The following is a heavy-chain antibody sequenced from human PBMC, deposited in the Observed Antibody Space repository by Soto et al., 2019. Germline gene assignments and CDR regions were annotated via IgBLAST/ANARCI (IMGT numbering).Heavy chain of an antibody. J-gene: IGHJ5*02. V-gene: IGHV3-23*01. CDR1: GFTFSSYA. D-gene: IGHD6-19*01. Sequence: AGGSLRLSCAGSGFTFSSYAMSWVRQAPGKGLEGVSVISGSGGSTYYADSVKGRFTISRDNSKNTLYLQMNSLRAEDTAVYYCAKMSGRVAVAARGFDPWGQGTLVTVSS. CDR3: AKMSGRVAVAARGFDP. CDR2: ISGSGGST.